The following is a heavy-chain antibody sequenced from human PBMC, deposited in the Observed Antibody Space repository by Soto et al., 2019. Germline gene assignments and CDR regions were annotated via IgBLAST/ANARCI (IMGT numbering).Heavy chain of an antibody. J-gene: IGHJ5*02. CDR2: VNHSGST. CDR3: ANTKGSTSCYDP. D-gene: IGHD2-2*01. V-gene: IGHV4-34*01. CDR1: GGSFSGDY. Sequence: SETLSLTCDVYGGSFSGDYGSWIRQPPGKGVEWGGEVNHSGSTNYNPSLKSRVTISVDTSKNQFSLKLSSVTAADPAVYYCANTKGSTSCYDPWGQGTLVTASS.